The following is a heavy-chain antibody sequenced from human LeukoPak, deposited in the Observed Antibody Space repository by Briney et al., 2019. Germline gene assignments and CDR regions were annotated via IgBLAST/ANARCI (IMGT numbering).Heavy chain of an antibody. CDR3: ARHEYGGYYFDY. CDR1: GYSISSGYY. J-gene: IGHJ4*02. CDR2: IYHSGST. D-gene: IGHD4-17*01. Sequence: SETLSLTCTVSGYSISSGYYWGWIRQPPGKGLEWIGSIYHSGSTYYNPSLKSRVTISVDTSKNQFSLKLSSVTAADTAVYYCARHEYGGYYFDYWGQGTLVTVSS. V-gene: IGHV4-38-2*02.